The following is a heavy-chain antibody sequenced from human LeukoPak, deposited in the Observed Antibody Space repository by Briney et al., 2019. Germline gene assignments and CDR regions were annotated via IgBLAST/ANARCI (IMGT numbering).Heavy chain of an antibody. V-gene: IGHV4-34*01. CDR1: GGSISSYY. D-gene: IGHD6-13*01. CDR3: ARRTGYRHWFDP. J-gene: IGHJ5*02. CDR2: INHSGST. Sequence: SETLSLTCTVSGGSISSYYWSWIRQPPGKGLEWIGEINHSGSTNYNPSLKSRVTIPVDTSKNQLSLKLSSVTAADTAVYYCARRTGYRHWFDPWGQGTLVTVSA.